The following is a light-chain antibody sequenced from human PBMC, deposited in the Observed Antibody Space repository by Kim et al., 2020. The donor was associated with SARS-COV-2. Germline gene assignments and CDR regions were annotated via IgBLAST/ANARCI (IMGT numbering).Light chain of an antibody. CDR2: YAS. CDR1: QRISSS. V-gene: IGKV3-15*01. Sequence: PREESTPPCGASQRISSSVACYQQKPRQAPRLLIYYASSRPTGITARFSGSGSGSDFTLTTSSLQSEDFAVDYCQQYSNWRPVTFGQGTKVDIK. CDR3: QQYSNWRPVT. J-gene: IGKJ1*01.